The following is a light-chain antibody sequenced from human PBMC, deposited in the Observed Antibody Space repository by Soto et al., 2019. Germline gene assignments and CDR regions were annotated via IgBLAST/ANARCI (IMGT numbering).Light chain of an antibody. Sequence: EIVMTQSPATLSVSPGERAALSGRASQSVSINLAWYQQKPGQATSLLIYGASTRATGVPARFSGSGSGTEFTLTLSSLQSEDFAVYYCQQYNKWHPWTFGQGTKVDIK. CDR1: QSVSIN. J-gene: IGKJ1*01. CDR3: QQYNKWHPWT. CDR2: GAS. V-gene: IGKV3-15*01.